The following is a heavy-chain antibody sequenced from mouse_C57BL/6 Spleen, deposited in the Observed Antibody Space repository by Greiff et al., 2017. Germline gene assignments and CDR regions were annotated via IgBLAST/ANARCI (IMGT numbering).Heavy chain of an antibody. Sequence: VQLQQSGPELVKPGASVKMSCKASGYTFTDYNMHWVKQSHGKSLEWIGYINPNNGGTSYNQKFKGKATLTVNKSSSTAYMELRSLTSEDSAVYYCARSITTVVDYFDYWGQGTTLTVSS. D-gene: IGHD1-1*01. CDR3: ARSITTVVDYFDY. J-gene: IGHJ2*01. CDR1: GYTFTDYN. V-gene: IGHV1-22*01. CDR2: INPNNGGT.